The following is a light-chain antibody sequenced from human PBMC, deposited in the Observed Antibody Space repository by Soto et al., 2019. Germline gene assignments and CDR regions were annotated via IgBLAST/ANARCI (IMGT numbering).Light chain of an antibody. Sequence: EIVLTQSPGTLSLSPGERATLSCRASQSVSSTYLAWYQQKPGQAPRLLISGASSRATDFPDRFSGSGSGTDFTFTINRLEPEDFAVYYCHLYGPSHNFGGGTKVEMK. CDR2: GAS. J-gene: IGKJ4*01. CDR3: HLYGPSHN. V-gene: IGKV3-20*01. CDR1: QSVSSTY.